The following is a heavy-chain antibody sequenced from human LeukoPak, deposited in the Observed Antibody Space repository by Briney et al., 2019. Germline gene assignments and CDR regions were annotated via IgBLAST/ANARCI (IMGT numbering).Heavy chain of an antibody. J-gene: IGHJ4*02. Sequence: SETLSLTCAVSGGSISSSNWWSWVRQPPGKGLEWIGEIYHSGSTNYNPSLKSRVTISVDTSKNQFSLKLSSVTAADTAVYYCARAAIAVAGPFDYWGQGTLVTVSS. CDR2: IYHSGST. D-gene: IGHD6-19*01. V-gene: IGHV4-4*02. CDR1: GGSISSSNW. CDR3: ARAAIAVAGPFDY.